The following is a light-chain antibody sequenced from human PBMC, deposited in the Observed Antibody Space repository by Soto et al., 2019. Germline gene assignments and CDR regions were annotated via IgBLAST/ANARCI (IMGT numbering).Light chain of an antibody. V-gene: IGLV2-14*01. CDR1: SSDIGGYDY. CDR2: GVT. J-gene: IGLJ1*01. Sequence: QSALTQPASVSGSPGQSITISCTGTSSDIGGYDYVSWYQHHPGKAPKFIIYGVTNRPSGVSHRFSGSKSANTASLTISGLQAEDEADYYCTPYTSSSTHVFGTGTKVTVL. CDR3: TPYTSSSTHV.